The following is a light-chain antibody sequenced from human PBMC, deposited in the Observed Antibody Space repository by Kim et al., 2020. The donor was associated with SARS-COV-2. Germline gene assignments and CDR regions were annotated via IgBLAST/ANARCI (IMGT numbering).Light chain of an antibody. CDR3: QVWDSSTGVV. J-gene: IGLJ2*01. V-gene: IGLV3-9*01. CDR1: NIGSKN. CDR2: RDS. Sequence: SYELTQPLSASVALGQTARITCGGNNIGSKNVHWYQQKPGQAPVLVIYRDSNRPSGIPERFSGSNSGNTATLTISRAQAGDEADYYCQVWDSSTGVVFGGGTQLTVL.